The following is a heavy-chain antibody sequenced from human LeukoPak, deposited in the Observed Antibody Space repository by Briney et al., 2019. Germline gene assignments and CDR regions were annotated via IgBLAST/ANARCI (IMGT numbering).Heavy chain of an antibody. V-gene: IGHV3-48*03. CDR1: GFTFSSYE. D-gene: IGHD3-22*01. Sequence: GGSLRLSCAASGFTFSSYEMNWVRQAPGKGLEWVSYISSSGSTIYYADSVKGRFTISRDNAKDSLYLQMNSLRAEDTAVYYCARENYDSSGYYPTLFDYWGQGTLVTVSS. CDR3: ARENYDSSGYYPTLFDY. CDR2: ISSSGSTI. J-gene: IGHJ4*02.